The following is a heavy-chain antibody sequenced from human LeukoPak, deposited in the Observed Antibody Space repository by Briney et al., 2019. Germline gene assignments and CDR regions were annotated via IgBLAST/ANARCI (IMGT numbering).Heavy chain of an antibody. CDR2: IYYSGST. D-gene: IGHD3-16*02. V-gene: IGHV4-31*03. CDR3: ARVAKGLSLDY. J-gene: IGHJ4*02. CDR1: GGSISSGGYY. Sequence: PSETLSLTCTVSGGSISSGGYYWSWIRQHPGKGLEWIGYIYYSGSTYYNPSLKSRFTISVDTSKNQFSLKLSSVTAADTAVYYCARVAKGLSLDYWGQGTLVTVSS.